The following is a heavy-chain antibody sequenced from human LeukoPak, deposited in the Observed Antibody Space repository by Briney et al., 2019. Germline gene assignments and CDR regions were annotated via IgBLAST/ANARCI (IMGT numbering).Heavy chain of an antibody. D-gene: IGHD3-3*01. CDR3: ARLRYHDFWSGYWKYYYYMDV. CDR2: ISSSGSTI. J-gene: IGHJ6*03. V-gene: IGHV3-48*03. Sequence: GSLRLSCAASGFTFSSYEMNWVRQAPGKGLEWVSYISSSGSTIYYADSVKGRFTISRDNAKNSLYLQMNSLRAEDTAVYYCARLRYHDFWSGYWKYYYYMDVWGKGTTVTVSS. CDR1: GFTFSSYE.